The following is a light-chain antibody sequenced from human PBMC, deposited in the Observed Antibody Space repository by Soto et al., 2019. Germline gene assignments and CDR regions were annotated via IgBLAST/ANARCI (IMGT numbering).Light chain of an antibody. J-gene: IGKJ1*01. CDR3: HQYNNWPPWT. CDR2: GAS. Sequence: VMTQSPATLSVSPGERATLSCRASQSISTNLAWYQQKPGQAPRLLIFGASTRATGIPARFSGSGSGTEFTLTISSLQSEDFAVYYCHQYNNWPPWTFGQGTKVDIK. V-gene: IGKV3-15*01. CDR1: QSISTN.